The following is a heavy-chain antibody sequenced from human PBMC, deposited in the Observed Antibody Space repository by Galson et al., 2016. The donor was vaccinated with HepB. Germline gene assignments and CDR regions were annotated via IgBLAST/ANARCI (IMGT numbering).Heavy chain of an antibody. J-gene: IGHJ5*02. CDR2: ISSDSSTI. CDR3: ARDAVPAYGDFWFDP. D-gene: IGHD4-17*01. Sequence: SLRLSCAGSGFTFSSYSMNWVRQAPGKGLEYISYISSDSSTIYYAGSVKGRFTISRDNAKNSLFLQMNSLRDEDTAVYYCARDAVPAYGDFWFDPWGQGTLVIVSS. V-gene: IGHV3-48*02. CDR1: GFTFSSYS.